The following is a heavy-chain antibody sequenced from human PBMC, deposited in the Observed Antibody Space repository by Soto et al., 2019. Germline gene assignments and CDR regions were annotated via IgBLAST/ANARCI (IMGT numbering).Heavy chain of an antibody. CDR3: TTDSHYSGVLVRFDY. V-gene: IGHV3-15*04. Sequence: GGSLRLSCAASGFTFSSYGMHWVRQAPGKGLEWVAVISYDGSNNEGGTSDFAAHVKGRFAISRDDSKHTAYLQMDSLRTEDTAIYYCTTDSHYSGVLVRFDYWGLGTLVTVSS. J-gene: IGHJ4*01. CDR1: GFTFSSYG. D-gene: IGHD1-26*01. CDR2: ISYDGSNNEGGTS.